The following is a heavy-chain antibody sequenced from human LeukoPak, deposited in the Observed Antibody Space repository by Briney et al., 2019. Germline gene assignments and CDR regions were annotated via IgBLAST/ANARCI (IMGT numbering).Heavy chain of an antibody. D-gene: IGHD3-10*01. J-gene: IGHJ4*02. CDR3: ARDYGSGSYNPFYFDY. CDR1: GFTFSSYS. Sequence: GGSLRLSCAASGFTFSSYSMNWVRQAPGKGLEWVSYISSSSSTIYYADSVKGRFTISRDNAKNSLYLQMNSLRAEDTAVYYCARDYGSGSYNPFYFDYWGQGTLVTVSS. CDR2: ISSSSSTI. V-gene: IGHV3-48*01.